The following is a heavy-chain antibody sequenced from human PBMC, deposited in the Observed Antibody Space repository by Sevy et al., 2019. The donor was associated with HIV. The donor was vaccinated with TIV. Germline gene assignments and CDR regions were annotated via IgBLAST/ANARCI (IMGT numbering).Heavy chain of an antibody. V-gene: IGHV3-33*01. CDR2: IWSDGAYQ. J-gene: IGHJ4*02. D-gene: IGHD6-13*01. Sequence: GESLKISCAATGFTFSNYAMHWVRQAPGKGMEWVAIIWSDGAYQYHGDSVKGRFTISRDNSKNTLYLQMNNVRVEDTAVYYCARDFAAAGTYYFDYWGQGTLVTVSS. CDR3: ARDFAAAGTYYFDY. CDR1: GFTFSNYA.